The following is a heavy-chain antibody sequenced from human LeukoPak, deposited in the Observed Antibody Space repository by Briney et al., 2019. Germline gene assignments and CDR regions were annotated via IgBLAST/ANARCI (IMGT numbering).Heavy chain of an antibody. D-gene: IGHD1-1*01. J-gene: IGHJ6*02. CDR3: AGGTGMDV. V-gene: IGHV3-7*05. CDR2: IKQDGSEQ. Sequence: GGSLRLSCTAFGVTFSSYWMSWVRQAPGKGLEWVAFIKQDGSEQYYVDFVKGRLSISRDNAKNSLYLQMNSLGADDTAVYYCAGGTGMDVWGQGTTVTVSS. CDR1: GVTFSSYW.